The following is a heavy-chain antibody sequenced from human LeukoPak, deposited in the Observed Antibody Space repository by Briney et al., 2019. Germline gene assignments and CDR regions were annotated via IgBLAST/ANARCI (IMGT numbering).Heavy chain of an antibody. D-gene: IGHD6-19*01. CDR1: GFTFSYFW. Sequence: PGGSLRLSCAASGFTFSYFWMSWVRQAPGKGLEWVANINPDGSEKNYVDSVKGRFTISRDSAKNSLYLQMDSLRAEDTAIYYCARCCGWAFKNWGQGNLVTVS. J-gene: IGHJ4*02. V-gene: IGHV3-7*01. CDR3: ARCCGWAFKN. CDR2: INPDGSEK.